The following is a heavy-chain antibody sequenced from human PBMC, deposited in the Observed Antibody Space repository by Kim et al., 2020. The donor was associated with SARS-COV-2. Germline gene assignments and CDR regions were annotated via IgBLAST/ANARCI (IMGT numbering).Heavy chain of an antibody. D-gene: IGHD1-1*01. CDR3: AHRNNWNAGGSFDY. J-gene: IGHJ4*02. CDR2: IYWDDDK. V-gene: IGHV2-5*02. CDR1: GFSLTTSGVA. Sequence: SGPTLVKPTQTLTLTCTFSGFSLTTSGVAVGWIRQPPGKALEWLALIYWDDDKRYSPSLKSRLTITKDTSKNQVVLTMTNMDPVDTATYYCAHRNNWNAGGSFDYWGQGTLVTVSS.